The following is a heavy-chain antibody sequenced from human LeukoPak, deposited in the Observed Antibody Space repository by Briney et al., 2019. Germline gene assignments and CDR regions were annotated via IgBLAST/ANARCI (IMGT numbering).Heavy chain of an antibody. CDR1: GGSISTYY. J-gene: IGHJ4*01. D-gene: IGHD6-6*01. CDR3: ARHDAGIAARPFDN. CDR2: IHASGPT. Sequence: PSETLSLTCTVSGGSISTYYWSWIRRPPGKGLEWIAYIHASGPTNYNPSLQSRITISVDTSKNQFSLKLNSVTAADTAVYYCARHDAGIAARPFDNWGPGNLVTVSS. V-gene: IGHV4-4*09.